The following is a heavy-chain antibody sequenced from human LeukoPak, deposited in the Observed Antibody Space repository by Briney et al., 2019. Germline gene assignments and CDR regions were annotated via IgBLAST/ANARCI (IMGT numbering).Heavy chain of an antibody. Sequence: PSETLSLTCTVSGGSISSYYWSWIRQPPGKGLEWIGYIYYSGSTNYNPSLKSRVTISVDTSKNQFSLKLSSVTAADTAVYYCARDGGGITPFDYWGQGTLVTVSS. V-gene: IGHV4-59*01. CDR1: GGSISSYY. J-gene: IGHJ4*02. CDR2: IYYSGST. CDR3: ARDGGGITPFDY. D-gene: IGHD1-26*01.